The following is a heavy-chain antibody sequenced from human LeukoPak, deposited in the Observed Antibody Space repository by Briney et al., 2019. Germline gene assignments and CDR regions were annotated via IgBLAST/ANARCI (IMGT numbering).Heavy chain of an antibody. CDR1: GFTFSSYE. J-gene: IGHJ4*02. Sequence: GGSLRLSCAASGFTFSSYEMNWVRQAPGKGLEWVSYISSSGSTIYYADSVKGRFTISRDNAKNSLYLQMNSLRAEDTAAYYCARTTVTTGGVDYWGQGTLVTVSS. CDR2: ISSSGSTI. D-gene: IGHD4-17*01. V-gene: IGHV3-48*03. CDR3: ARTTVTTGGVDY.